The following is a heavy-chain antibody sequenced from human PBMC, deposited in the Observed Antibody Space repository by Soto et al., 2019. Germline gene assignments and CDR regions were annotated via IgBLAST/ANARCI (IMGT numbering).Heavy chain of an antibody. Sequence: QVQLQESGPGLVKPSQTLSLTCTVSGGSISSGDYYWSWIRQPPGKGLEWIGYIHYNGNTYDNPSLKSRLTISRDTSKNQFSLKLSSVTAADTAVYYCARSGSARYGMDVWGQGTTVTVSS. D-gene: IGHD3-10*01. CDR3: ARSGSARYGMDV. CDR1: GGSISSGDYY. V-gene: IGHV4-30-4*01. CDR2: IHYNGNT. J-gene: IGHJ6*02.